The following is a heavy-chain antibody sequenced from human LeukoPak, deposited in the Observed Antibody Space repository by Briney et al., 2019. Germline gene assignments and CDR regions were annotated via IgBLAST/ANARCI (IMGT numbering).Heavy chain of an antibody. J-gene: IGHJ3*02. CDR1: GFTFSDYY. Sequence: GGSLRLSCAASGFTFSDYYMSWIRQALGKGLEWVSYISSSGSTIYYADSVKGRFTISRDNAKNSLYLQMNSLRAEDTAVYYCASHTRFIDYGDAPDAFDIWGQGTMVTVSS. CDR3: ASHTRFIDYGDAPDAFDI. D-gene: IGHD4-17*01. V-gene: IGHV3-11*01. CDR2: ISSSGSTI.